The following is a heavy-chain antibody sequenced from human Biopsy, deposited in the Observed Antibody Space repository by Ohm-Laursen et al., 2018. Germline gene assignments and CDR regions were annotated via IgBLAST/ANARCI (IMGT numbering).Heavy chain of an antibody. CDR1: GFTFSNAW. D-gene: IGHD2-2*02. CDR2: IRSKPDGGIA. V-gene: IGHV3-15*01. J-gene: IGHJ5*02. Sequence: SLRLSCTVSGFTFSNAWMSWVRQAPGKGLEWVGRIRSKPDGGIAEYTAPVKGRFTISRDDSENTVFLQMTSLKTEDTAVYYCTTDLAGYCSSTSCYKAIEFDPWGQGTLVIVSS. CDR3: TTDLAGYCSSTSCYKAIEFDP.